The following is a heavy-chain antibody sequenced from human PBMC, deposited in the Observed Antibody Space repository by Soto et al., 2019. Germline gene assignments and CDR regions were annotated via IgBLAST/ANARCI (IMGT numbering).Heavy chain of an antibody. V-gene: IGHV4-39*01. Sequence: QVQLQQSGPGLVKPSETLSLTCTVSGGSISSSGDYWGWIRQPPGKGLEWIGTIHYSGSTFYGASHKTRETLSVDTSQNQFSLNLSSVCAAVTAVYFCTRAPLGCIVVLPAAGAAFEVWGQGTMVTGSS. CDR3: TRAPLGCIVVLPAAGAAFEV. CDR1: GGSISSSGDY. D-gene: IGHD2-2*01. J-gene: IGHJ3*01. CDR2: IHYSGST.